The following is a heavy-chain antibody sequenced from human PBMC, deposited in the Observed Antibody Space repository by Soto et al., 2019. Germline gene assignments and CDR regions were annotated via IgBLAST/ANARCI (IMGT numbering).Heavy chain of an antibody. J-gene: IGHJ4*02. V-gene: IGHV3-53*01. D-gene: IGHD6-19*01. CDR1: GFNVSDNY. CDR2: FFTGGST. CDR3: VRERRGLGIGFDH. Sequence: QAVGSLRLSCAAAGFNVSDNYMGWVRQAPGKGLEWVSSFFTGGSTDYADSVKGRFTISRDDSKNTVYLQTNSLRAEDTAVYFCVRERRGLGIGFDHWGQGTLVTVSS.